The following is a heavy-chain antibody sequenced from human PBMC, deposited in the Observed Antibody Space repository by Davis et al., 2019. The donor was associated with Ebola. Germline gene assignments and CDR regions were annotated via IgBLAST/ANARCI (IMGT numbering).Heavy chain of an antibody. CDR3: AKDSSSSSHYYYGMDV. D-gene: IGHD6-6*01. J-gene: IGHJ6*04. Sequence: GGSLRLSCAASGFTVSSNYMSSVRQAPGKGLEWVSVIYSGGSTYYADSVKGRFTISRDNAKNSLYLQMNSLRAEDTALYYCAKDSSSSSHYYYGMDVWGKGTTVTVSS. V-gene: IGHV3-53*05. CDR1: GFTVSSNY. CDR2: IYSGGST.